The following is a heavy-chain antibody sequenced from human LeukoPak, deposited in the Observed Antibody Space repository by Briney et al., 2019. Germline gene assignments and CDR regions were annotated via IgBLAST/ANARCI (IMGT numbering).Heavy chain of an antibody. CDR3: ARDGDDFWSGYWALLFVPYYFDY. Sequence: SETLSLTCTVSGGSISSSSYYWGWIRQPPGKGLEWIGSIYYSGSTYYNPSLKSRVTISVDTSKNQFSLKLSSVTAADTAVYYCARDGDDFWSGYWALLFVPYYFDYWGQGTLVTVSS. CDR2: IYYSGST. D-gene: IGHD3-3*01. CDR1: GGSISSSSYY. V-gene: IGHV4-39*02. J-gene: IGHJ4*02.